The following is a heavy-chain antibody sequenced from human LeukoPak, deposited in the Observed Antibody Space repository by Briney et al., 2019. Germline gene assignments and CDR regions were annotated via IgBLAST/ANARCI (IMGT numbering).Heavy chain of an antibody. CDR2: ISSSGSTI. Sequence: PGGSLRLACAASGFTFSSYEMNWVRQAPGKGLEWVSYISSSGSTIYYTDSLKGRFTISRDNAKNSLYLQMNSLRAEDTALYYCARDASDYWFFDLWGRGTLVTVPS. CDR3: ARDASDYWFFDL. V-gene: IGHV3-48*03. CDR1: GFTFSSYE. J-gene: IGHJ2*01. D-gene: IGHD3-3*01.